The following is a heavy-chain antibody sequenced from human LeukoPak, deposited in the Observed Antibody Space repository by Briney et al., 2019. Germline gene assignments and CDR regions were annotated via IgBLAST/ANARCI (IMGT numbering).Heavy chain of an antibody. D-gene: IGHD3-10*01. V-gene: IGHV3-7*02. CDR1: GITFSSYW. Sequence: GGSLRLSCSGSGITFSSYWMNWVRQAPGKGLEWVANIKEDGSEKNYVDSVKGRFTISRDNAKNSLYLEMNSLRAEGTAVYYCTRSFDYWGQGTLVTVSS. J-gene: IGHJ4*02. CDR3: TRSFDY. CDR2: IKEDGSEK.